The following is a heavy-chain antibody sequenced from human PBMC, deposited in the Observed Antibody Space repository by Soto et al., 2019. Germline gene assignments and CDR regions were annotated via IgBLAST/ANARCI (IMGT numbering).Heavy chain of an antibody. CDR2: IYYSGST. J-gene: IGHJ5*02. V-gene: IGHV4-39*07. Sequence: PSETLSLTCTVSGGSISSSSYYWGWIRQPPGKGLEWIGSIYYSGSTYYSPSLKSRVTISVDTSKNQFSLKLSSVTAADTAVYYCARDGDRYSGYDLNWFDPWGQGTLVTVS. CDR1: GGSISSSSYY. D-gene: IGHD5-12*01. CDR3: ARDGDRYSGYDLNWFDP.